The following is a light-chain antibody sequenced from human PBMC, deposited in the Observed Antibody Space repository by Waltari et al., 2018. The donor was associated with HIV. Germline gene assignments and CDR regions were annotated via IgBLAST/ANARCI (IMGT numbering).Light chain of an antibody. CDR2: GNG. Sequence: QSVLTQPPSVSGAPGQRVTLSCTGSSSNIGAGYDVHWYQQVPGTAPKLLIYGNGHRPARVPHRLSASKSSASPALAITGLQAEDEADYYWQSYDSSLTGSVFGGGTKLTVL. V-gene: IGLV1-40*01. J-gene: IGLJ2*01. CDR3: QSYDSSLTGSV. CDR1: SSNIGAGYD.